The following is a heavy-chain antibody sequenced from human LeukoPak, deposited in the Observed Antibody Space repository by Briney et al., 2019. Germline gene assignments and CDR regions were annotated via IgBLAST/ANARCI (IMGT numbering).Heavy chain of an antibody. J-gene: IGHJ4*02. CDR2: ISAYNGNT. V-gene: IGHV1-18*04. CDR1: GYTFTSYG. Sequence: ASVKVSCKASGYTFTSYGISWVRQAPGQGLEWMGWISAYNGNTNYAQKLQGRVTMTTDTSTSTAYMELRSLRSDDTAVYYCARAEDVLRYFDLLPNPDYWGQGTLVTVSS. D-gene: IGHD3-9*01. CDR3: ARAEDVLRYFDLLPNPDY.